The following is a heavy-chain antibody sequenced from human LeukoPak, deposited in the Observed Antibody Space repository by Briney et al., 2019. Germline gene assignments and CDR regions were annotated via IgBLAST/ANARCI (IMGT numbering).Heavy chain of an antibody. CDR3: ATFSYAGNAGGSVGP. V-gene: IGHV3-23*03. CDR1: GFTFSSYG. D-gene: IGHD4-23*01. CDR2: IYRAGNT. J-gene: IGHJ5*02. Sequence: GGSLRLSCAASGFTFSSYGMSWVRQAPGKGLEWVSVIYRAGNTYYADSVKGRFTISRDNSKNTVYLQMNSLRAEDTAVYYCATFSYAGNAGGSVGPWGQGTLVTVSS.